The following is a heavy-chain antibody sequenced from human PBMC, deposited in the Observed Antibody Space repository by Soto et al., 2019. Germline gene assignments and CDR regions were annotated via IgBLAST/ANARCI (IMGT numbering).Heavy chain of an antibody. CDR2: IFWDDDK. V-gene: IGHV2-5*02. Sequence: QITLKESGPTLVKPTQTLTLTCTFSGFSPSTSGVGVGWIRQPPGKALEWLALIFWDDDKRYSPSLKSRLTITKDTSKNQVVLTMTNMDPVDTAIYYCAHSRSYGSGSNWGFDSWGQGTQVTVSS. CDR3: AHSRSYGSGSNWGFDS. D-gene: IGHD3-10*01. J-gene: IGHJ4*02. CDR1: GFSPSTSGVG.